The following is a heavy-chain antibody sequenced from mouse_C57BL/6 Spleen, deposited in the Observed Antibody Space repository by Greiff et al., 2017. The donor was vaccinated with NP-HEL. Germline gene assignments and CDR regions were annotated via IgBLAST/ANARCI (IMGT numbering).Heavy chain of an antibody. CDR2: IHPNSGST. Sequence: QVQLQQPGAELVKPGASVKLSCKASGYTFTSYWMHWVKQRPGQGLEWIGMIHPNSGSTNYNEKFKSKATLTVDKSSSTAYMQLSSLTSEDSAVYCCMMVTTREFDYWGQGTTLTVSS. D-gene: IGHD2-2*01. CDR1: GYTFTSYW. J-gene: IGHJ2*01. CDR3: MMVTTREFDY. V-gene: IGHV1-64*01.